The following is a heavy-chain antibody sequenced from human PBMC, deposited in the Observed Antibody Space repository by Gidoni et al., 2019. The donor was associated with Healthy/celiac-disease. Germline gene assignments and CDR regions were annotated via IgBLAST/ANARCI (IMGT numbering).Heavy chain of an antibody. V-gene: IGHV3-30-3*01. D-gene: IGHD6-13*01. J-gene: IGHJ4*02. CDR1: GFTFSSYA. CDR3: ARDRDEQQLVVNSMFDY. Sequence: QVQLVESGGGVVQPGRSLRLSGAASGFTFSSYAMHWVRQAPGKGLEWVAVISYDGSNKYYADSVKGRFTISRDNSKNTLYLQMNSLRAEDTAVYYCARDRDEQQLVVNSMFDYWGQGTLVTVSS. CDR2: ISYDGSNK.